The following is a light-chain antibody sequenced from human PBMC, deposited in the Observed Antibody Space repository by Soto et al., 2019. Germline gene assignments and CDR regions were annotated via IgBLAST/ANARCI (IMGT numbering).Light chain of an antibody. V-gene: IGLV2-14*01. CDR3: SSYTTNKTLL. Sequence: QSALTQPASVSGSPGQSITTSCTGTSSDVGSSNFVSWYQQHPGKAPKLIFYEVSNRPPGLSDRFSGSKSGTTASLTISGLQAEDEADYFCSSYTTNKTLLFGGGTKVTVL. J-gene: IGLJ2*01. CDR1: SSDVGSSNF. CDR2: EVS.